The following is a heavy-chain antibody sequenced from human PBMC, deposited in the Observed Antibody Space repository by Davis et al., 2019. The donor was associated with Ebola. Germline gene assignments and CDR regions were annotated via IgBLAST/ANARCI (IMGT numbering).Heavy chain of an antibody. V-gene: IGHV3-11*01. CDR2: IRKNGYTI. Sequence: PGGSLRPSCTRSGFTSSAYYMSWIRQAPGKGMEWVSYIRKNGYTIFYADSVKGRFTISRDNAKNSVYLQMTSLRAEDTAVYYCTRTVDCDFWGQGSLVTVSS. D-gene: IGHD4-11*01. CDR3: TRTVDCDF. J-gene: IGHJ4*02. CDR1: GFTSSAYY.